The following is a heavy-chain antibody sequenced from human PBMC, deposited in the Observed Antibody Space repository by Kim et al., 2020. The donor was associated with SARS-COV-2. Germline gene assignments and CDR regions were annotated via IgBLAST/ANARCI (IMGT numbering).Heavy chain of an antibody. J-gene: IGHJ6*01. Sequence: GGSLRLSCAASGFTFSSYDMHWVRQAPGKGLEWVADIAYDGDNKYYGYSVKGRFTITGNNSKNTLHLQNNIRRGEETVVYYGTKHGVIRRGM. CDR1: GFTFSSYD. V-gene: IGHV3-30*18. CDR2: IAYDGDNK. D-gene: IGHD2-21*01. CDR3: TKHGVIRRGM.